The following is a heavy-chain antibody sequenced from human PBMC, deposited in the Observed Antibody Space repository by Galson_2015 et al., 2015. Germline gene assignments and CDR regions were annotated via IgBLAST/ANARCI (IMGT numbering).Heavy chain of an antibody. J-gene: IGHJ4*02. CDR2: IWYDGSIE. CDR1: GFTFSSYG. V-gene: IGHV3-33*01. D-gene: IGHD2-2*01. Sequence: SLRLSCAASGFTFSSYGMHWVRQAPGKGLEWVAIIWYDGSIEYYADSVKGRFAISRDNSNNMAYLQMNSLRAEDTAVYYCARDFYQLDYWGQGTLVTVSS. CDR3: ARDFYQLDY.